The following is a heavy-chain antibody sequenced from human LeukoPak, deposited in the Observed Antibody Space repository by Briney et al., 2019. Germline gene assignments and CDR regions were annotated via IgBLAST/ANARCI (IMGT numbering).Heavy chain of an antibody. D-gene: IGHD1-20*01. J-gene: IGHJ4*02. CDR3: ATDPYNWKTKGNY. CDR2: FDPEDGET. Sequence: ASVKVSCKVSGYTLTELSMHWVRQAPGKRLEWMGGFDPEDGETIYAQKLQGRVTMTEDTFTDRAYLELSSMRSEDAAVYYCATDPYNWKTKGNYWGQGPLVTGSS. V-gene: IGHV1-24*01. CDR1: GYTLTELS.